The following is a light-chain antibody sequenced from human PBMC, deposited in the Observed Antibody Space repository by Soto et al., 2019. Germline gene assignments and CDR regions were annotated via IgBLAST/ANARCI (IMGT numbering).Light chain of an antibody. CDR1: QSVRSS. Sequence: EIVLTQSPATLSLSPGERATPSCRASQSVRSSLAWYQQKPGQAPRLLIYDASNRATGIPARFSGSGSGTDFTLTISSLEPEDFAVYYCQQRSNWPPWTFGQGTKVEIK. J-gene: IGKJ1*01. V-gene: IGKV3-11*01. CDR3: QQRSNWPPWT. CDR2: DAS.